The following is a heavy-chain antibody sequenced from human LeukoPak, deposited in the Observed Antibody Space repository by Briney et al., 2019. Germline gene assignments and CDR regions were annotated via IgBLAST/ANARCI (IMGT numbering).Heavy chain of an antibody. D-gene: IGHD3-22*01. Sequence: ASVKVSCKASGYTFTGYYMHWVRQAPGQGLEWMGWINPNSGGTNYAQKFQGRVTMTRDTSISTAYMELSRLRSDDTAVYYCARGASAYYDSSGYYWGYFQHWGQGTLVTVSS. J-gene: IGHJ1*01. CDR2: INPNSGGT. V-gene: IGHV1-2*02. CDR3: ARGASAYYDSSGYYWGYFQH. CDR1: GYTFTGYY.